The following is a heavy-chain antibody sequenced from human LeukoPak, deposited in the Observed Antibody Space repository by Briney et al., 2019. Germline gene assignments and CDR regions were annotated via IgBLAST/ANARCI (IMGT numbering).Heavy chain of an antibody. CDR3: ARDLLRGYRPLDY. D-gene: IGHD5-18*01. J-gene: IGHJ4*02. V-gene: IGHV4-34*01. CDR1: GGSFSGYY. CDR2: INHSGST. Sequence: SETLSLTCAVYGGSFSGYYWSWIRQPPGKGLEWIGEINHSGSTNYNPSLKSRVTISVDTSKNQFSLKLSSVTAADTAVYYCARDLLRGYRPLDYWGQGTLVTVSS.